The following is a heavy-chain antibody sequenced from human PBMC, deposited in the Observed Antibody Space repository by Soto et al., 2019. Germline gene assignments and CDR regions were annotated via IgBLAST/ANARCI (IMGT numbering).Heavy chain of an antibody. V-gene: IGHV1-18*01. CDR1: GYTFTSYG. Sequence: QVQLVQSGAEVKKPGASVKVSCKASGYTFTSYGISWVRQAPGQGLEWMGWIIAYNGNTNYAQKLQGRVTMTTDTSTSTAYMERRSLRSDDTAVYYCARDRVCRSTSCYEAWFDPWGQGTLVTVSS. D-gene: IGHD2-2*01. J-gene: IGHJ5*02. CDR3: ARDRVCRSTSCYEAWFDP. CDR2: IIAYNGNT.